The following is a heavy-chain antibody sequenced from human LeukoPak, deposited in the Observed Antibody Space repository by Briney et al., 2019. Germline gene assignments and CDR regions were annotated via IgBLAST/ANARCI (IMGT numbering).Heavy chain of an antibody. CDR2: IYYSGST. V-gene: IGHV4-59*01. Sequence: SETLSLTCTVSGGSISSYYWSWIRQPPGKGLEWIGYIYYSGSTNYNPSLKSRVTISVDTSKNQFSLKLSSVTAADTAVYYRARVGSSTNGEIDYWGQGTLVTVSS. CDR1: GGSISSYY. J-gene: IGHJ4*02. D-gene: IGHD2-2*01. CDR3: ARVGSSTNGEIDY.